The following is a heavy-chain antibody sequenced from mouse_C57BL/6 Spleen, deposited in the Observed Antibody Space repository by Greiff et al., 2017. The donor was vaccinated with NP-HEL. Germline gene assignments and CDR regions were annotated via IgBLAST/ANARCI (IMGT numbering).Heavy chain of an antibody. CDR2: IYPGDGDT. CDR1: GYAFSSSW. CDR3: ARGGSGKGFAY. Sequence: VQLQQSGPELVKPGASVKISCKASGYAFSSSWMNWVKQRPGKGLEWIGRIYPGDGDTNYNGKFKGKATLTADKSSSTAYMQLSSLTSEDSAVYFCARGGSGKGFAYWGQGTLVTVSA. D-gene: IGHD1-3*01. J-gene: IGHJ3*01. V-gene: IGHV1-82*01.